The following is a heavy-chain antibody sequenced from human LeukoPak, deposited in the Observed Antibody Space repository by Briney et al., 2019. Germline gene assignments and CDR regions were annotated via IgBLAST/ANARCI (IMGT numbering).Heavy chain of an antibody. J-gene: IGHJ4*02. Sequence: SETLSLTCTVSGGSIRTYYWSWIPQPPGKGLDWIGHIYYSGSTTYNPSLKSRVTISVDTSKYQFSLKLSSLTAADTDVYYCARQSGYFDYWGQGALVTVSS. CDR1: GGSIRTYY. CDR2: IYYSGST. CDR3: ARQSGYFDY. V-gene: IGHV4-59*08. D-gene: IGHD1-26*01.